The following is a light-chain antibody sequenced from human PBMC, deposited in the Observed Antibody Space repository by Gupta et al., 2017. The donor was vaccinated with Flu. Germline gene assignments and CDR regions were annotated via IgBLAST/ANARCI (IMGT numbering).Light chain of an antibody. CDR3: GSSDTSLNALV. CDR2: DND. V-gene: IGLV1-51*01. CDR1: TSNFRTKG. Sequence: SVVTQPPSISAAAGQRVTLSCSGSTSNFRTKGVSWYQQLPGTAPRLLIYDNDKRPSWIPDLISGSKSGTSATLDITGLQTGDEADYYCGSSDTSLNALVFGGGTKFTVL. J-gene: IGLJ2*01.